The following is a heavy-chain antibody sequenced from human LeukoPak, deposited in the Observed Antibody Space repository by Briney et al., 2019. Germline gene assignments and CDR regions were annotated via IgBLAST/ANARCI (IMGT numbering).Heavy chain of an antibody. CDR1: GVSISSSSYY. J-gene: IGHJ4*02. D-gene: IGHD3-10*01. CDR2: IYYSGST. Sequence: PSETLSLTCTVSGVSISSSSYYWGWIRQPPGKGLEWIGSIYYSGSTYCNPSLKSRVTISVDTSKNQFSLQLSSVAAAYTAVYYCARFWRGITMVRGVIGYWGQGTLVTVSS. V-gene: IGHV4-39*07. CDR3: ARFWRGITMVRGVIGY.